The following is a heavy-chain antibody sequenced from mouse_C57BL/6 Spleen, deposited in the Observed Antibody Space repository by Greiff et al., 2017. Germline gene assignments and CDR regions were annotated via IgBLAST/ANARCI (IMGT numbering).Heavy chain of an antibody. CDR3: ARGYYDYAMDY. V-gene: IGHV2-6*01. J-gene: IGHJ4*01. CDR2: IWGVGST. CDR1: GFSLTSYG. Sequence: VMLVESGPGLVAPSQSLSITCTVSGFSLTSYGVDWVRQSPGKGLEWLGVIWGVGSTNYNSALKSRLSISKDNSKSQVFLKMNSLQTDDTAMYYCARGYYDYAMDYWGQGTSVTVSS. D-gene: IGHD2-3*01.